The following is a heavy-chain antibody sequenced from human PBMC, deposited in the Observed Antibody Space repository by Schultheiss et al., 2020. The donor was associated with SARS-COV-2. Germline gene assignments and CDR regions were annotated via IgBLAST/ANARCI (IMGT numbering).Heavy chain of an antibody. CDR3: ARGRYCSGGSCQYYGMDV. V-gene: IGHV4-39*07. J-gene: IGHJ6*02. D-gene: IGHD2-15*01. CDR1: GGSISSYY. CDR2: IYYSGST. Sequence: ESLKISCTVSGGSISSYYWGWIRQPPGKGLEWIGSIYYSGSTYYNPSLKSRVTISVDTSKNQFSLQLNSVTPEDTAVYYCARGRYCSGGSCQYYGMDVWGQGTTVTVSS.